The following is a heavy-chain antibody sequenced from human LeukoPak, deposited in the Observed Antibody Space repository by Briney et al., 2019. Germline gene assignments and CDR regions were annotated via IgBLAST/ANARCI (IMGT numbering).Heavy chain of an antibody. D-gene: IGHD6-19*01. Sequence: SETLSLTCTVSGGSISSYYWTWIRQPPGKGLEWIGYIYYSGSTYYNPSLKSRVTISVDASKNQFSLKLSSVTAADTAVYYCARSQWLPNGNYFDYWGQGTLVTVSS. V-gene: IGHV4-59*06. CDR3: ARSQWLPNGNYFDY. CDR2: IYYSGST. CDR1: GGSISSYY. J-gene: IGHJ4*02.